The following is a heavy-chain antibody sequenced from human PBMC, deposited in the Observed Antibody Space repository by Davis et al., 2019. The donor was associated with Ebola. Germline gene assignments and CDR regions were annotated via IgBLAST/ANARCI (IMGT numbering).Heavy chain of an antibody. CDR1: GFTFGSHS. CDR3: AKGGSWYGTSAFDI. J-gene: IGHJ3*02. Sequence: GESLKISCAASGFTFGSHSMNWVRRAPGKGLEWVSAISGGGISTYYADSVKGRFTSSRDNSKNTVYLQMNSLRAEDTALYYCAKGGSWYGTSAFDIWGQGTLVTVSS. V-gene: IGHV3-23*01. CDR2: ISGGGIST. D-gene: IGHD2-15*01.